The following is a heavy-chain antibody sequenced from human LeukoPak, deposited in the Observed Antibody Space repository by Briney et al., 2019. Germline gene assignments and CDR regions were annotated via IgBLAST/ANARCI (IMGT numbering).Heavy chain of an antibody. CDR1: GLTFSSYA. D-gene: IGHD3-16*01. J-gene: IGHJ4*02. CDR3: ASSPDWGDY. Sequence: GGSLRLSCAASGLTFSSYAMIWVRQAPGKGLEWVSSISSTGSYTYYADSVKGRFTISRDNAKNSPYLQMNSLRAEDTAVYYCASSPDWGDYWGQGTLVAVSS. V-gene: IGHV3-21*01. CDR2: ISSTGSYT.